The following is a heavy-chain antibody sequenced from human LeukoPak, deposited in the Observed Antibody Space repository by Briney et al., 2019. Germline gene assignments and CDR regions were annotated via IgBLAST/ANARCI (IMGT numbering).Heavy chain of an antibody. CDR3: ARVRSNYDILTGFDY. D-gene: IGHD3-9*01. CDR1: GYTFTGYY. Sequence: ASVKVSCKASGYTFTGYYMHWVRQAPGQGLEWMGWINPNSGGTNYAQKFQGRVTMTRDTSIGTAYMELSRLRSDDTAVYYCARVRSNYDILTGFDYWGQGTLVTVSS. CDR2: INPNSGGT. V-gene: IGHV1-2*02. J-gene: IGHJ4*02.